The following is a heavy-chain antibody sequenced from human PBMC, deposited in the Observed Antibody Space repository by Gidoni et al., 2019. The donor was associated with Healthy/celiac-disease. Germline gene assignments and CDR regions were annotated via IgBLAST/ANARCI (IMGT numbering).Heavy chain of an antibody. CDR2: IYYSGST. Sequence: WIRQPPGKGLEWIGYIYYSGSTNYNPSLKSRVTISVDTSKNQFSLKLSSVTAVDTAVYYCARGTTYNWIEVHYFDYWGQGTLVTVSS. D-gene: IGHD1-20*01. J-gene: IGHJ4*02. CDR3: ARGTTYNWIEVHYFDY. V-gene: IGHV4-59*01.